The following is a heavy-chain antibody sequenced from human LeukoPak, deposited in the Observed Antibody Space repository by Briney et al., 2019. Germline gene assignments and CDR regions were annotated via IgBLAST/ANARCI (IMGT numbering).Heavy chain of an antibody. J-gene: IGHJ3*02. V-gene: IGHV4-61*02. D-gene: IGHD3-22*01. CDR1: GGSISSGSYY. CDR2: IYTSGST. CDR3: ARSRSGFDAFDI. Sequence: PSETLSLTCTVSGGSISSGSYYWSWIRQPAGKGLEWIGRIYTSGSTNYNPSLKSRVTISVDTSKNQFSLKLSSVTAADTAVYYCARSRSGFDAFDIWGQGTVVTVSS.